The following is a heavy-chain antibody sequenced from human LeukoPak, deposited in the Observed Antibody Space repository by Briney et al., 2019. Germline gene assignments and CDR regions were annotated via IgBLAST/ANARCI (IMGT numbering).Heavy chain of an antibody. J-gene: IGHJ5*02. CDR2: INHSGST. V-gene: IGHV4-34*01. CDR1: GGSFSGYY. CDR3: ARGRITMIVVVYNWFDP. D-gene: IGHD3-22*01. Sequence: PSETLSLTCAVYGGSFSGYYWNWIRQPPGKGLEWIGEINHSGSTNYNPSLKSRVTISVDTSKNQFSLKLSSVTAADTAVYYCARGRITMIVVVYNWFDPWGQGTLVTVSS.